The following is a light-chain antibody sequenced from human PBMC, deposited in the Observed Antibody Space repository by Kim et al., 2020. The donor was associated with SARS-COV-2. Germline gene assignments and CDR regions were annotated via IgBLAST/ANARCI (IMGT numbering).Light chain of an antibody. CDR1: SGSIASNY. J-gene: IGLJ3*02. V-gene: IGLV6-57*03. Sequence: GKTVTISCTRRSGSIASNYVQWYQQRPGSAPPTVIYEDNQRPSGVPDRFSGSIDSSSNSASLTISGLKTEDEADYYCQSYDSSNWVFGGGTQLTVL. CDR2: EDN. CDR3: QSYDSSNWV.